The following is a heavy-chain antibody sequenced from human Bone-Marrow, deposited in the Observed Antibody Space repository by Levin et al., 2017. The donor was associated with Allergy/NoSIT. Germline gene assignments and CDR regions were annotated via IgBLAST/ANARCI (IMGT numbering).Heavy chain of an antibody. D-gene: IGHD2-2*01. CDR3: AKMKGQRLYDYTLNV. CDR2: SSGSGRSI. Sequence: GESLKISCAASGLTFSSFAMSWVRQPPGKGLEWVSGSSGSGRSIWFADSVKGRFTISRDNSQNKLHLQMDSLRGEDTAVYYCAKMKGQRLYDYTLNVWGQGTTVIVSS. CDR1: GLTFSSFA. J-gene: IGHJ6*02. V-gene: IGHV3-23*01.